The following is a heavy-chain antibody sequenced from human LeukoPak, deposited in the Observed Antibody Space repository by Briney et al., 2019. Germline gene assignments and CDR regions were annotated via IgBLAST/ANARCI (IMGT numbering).Heavy chain of an antibody. CDR2: INPNNGNT. D-gene: IGHD3-22*01. J-gene: IGHJ3*02. CDR3: ARAMLVVVTPYDAFDI. Sequence: ASVKVSCKASGYTFTGYYMHWVRQAPGQGLERMGWINPNNGNTNYAQKLQGRVTMTTDTSTSTDYLELRSLRSDDTAVYYCARAMLVVVTPYDAFDIWGQGTMVTVSS. V-gene: IGHV1-18*04. CDR1: GYTFTGYY.